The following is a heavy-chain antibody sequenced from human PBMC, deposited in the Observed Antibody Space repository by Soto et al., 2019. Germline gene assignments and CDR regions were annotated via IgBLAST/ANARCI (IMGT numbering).Heavy chain of an antibody. J-gene: IGHJ6*02. CDR2: IIPIFGTA. Sequence: ASVKVSCKASGGTFSSYAISWVRQAPGQGLEWMGGIIPIFGTANYAQKFQGRVTITADESTSTAYMELSSLRSEDTAVYYCASGGSASYYYYGMDVWGQGTTVTVSS. CDR3: ASGGSASYYYYGMDV. D-gene: IGHD3-10*01. CDR1: GGTFSSYA. V-gene: IGHV1-69*13.